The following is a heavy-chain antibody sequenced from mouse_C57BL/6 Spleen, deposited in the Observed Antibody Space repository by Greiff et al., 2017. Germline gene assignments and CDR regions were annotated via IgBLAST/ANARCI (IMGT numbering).Heavy chain of an antibody. CDR3: ASLMDY. CDR2: IHPNSGST. V-gene: IGHV1-64*01. J-gene: IGHJ4*01. CDR1: GYTFTSYW. Sequence: QVQLKQPGAELVKPGASVKLSCKASGYTFTSYWMHWVKQRPGQGLEWIGMIHPNSGSTNYNEKFKSKATLTVDKSSSTAYMQRSSLTSEDSAVYYCASLMDYWGKGTSVTVSS.